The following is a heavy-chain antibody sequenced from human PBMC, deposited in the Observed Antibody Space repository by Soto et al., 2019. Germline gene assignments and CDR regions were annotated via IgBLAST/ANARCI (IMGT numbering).Heavy chain of an antibody. J-gene: IGHJ4*02. V-gene: IGHV4-30-4*01. D-gene: IGHD2-2*01. Sequence: PSETLSLTCTVSGGSISSGDYYWSWIRQPPGKGLEWIGYIYYSGGTYYNPSLKSRVTISVDTSKNQFSLKLSSVTAADTAVYYCASNIVVVPAAIYWGQGTLVTVSS. CDR3: ASNIVVVPAAIY. CDR2: IYYSGGT. CDR1: GGSISSGDYY.